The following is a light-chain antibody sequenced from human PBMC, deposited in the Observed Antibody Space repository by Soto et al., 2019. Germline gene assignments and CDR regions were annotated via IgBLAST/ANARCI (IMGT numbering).Light chain of an antibody. J-gene: IGKJ5*01. CDR1: QTVIHDY. CDR3: QQHGTSPIT. V-gene: IGKV3-20*01. Sequence: EIVMTQSPDTLSLSPGDTATLSCMASQTVIHDYLAWHQQKPGQTPRLLVYGASSRATGIPDRFSGSGSGTDFTLTISRLEPEDFAVYYCQQHGTSPITFGQGTRLEIK. CDR2: GAS.